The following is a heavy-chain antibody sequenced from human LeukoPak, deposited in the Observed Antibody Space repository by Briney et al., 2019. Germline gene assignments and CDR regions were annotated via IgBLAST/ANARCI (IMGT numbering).Heavy chain of an antibody. Sequence: ASVKVSCKASGYTFTSYGISWVRQAPGQGLEWMGWISAYNGNTNYAQKLQGRVTMTTDISTSTAYMELRSLRSDDTAVYYCARTYCSSTSCYWVFDYWGQGTLVTVSS. CDR2: ISAYNGNT. D-gene: IGHD2-2*01. CDR3: ARTYCSSTSCYWVFDY. V-gene: IGHV1-18*04. CDR1: GYTFTSYG. J-gene: IGHJ4*02.